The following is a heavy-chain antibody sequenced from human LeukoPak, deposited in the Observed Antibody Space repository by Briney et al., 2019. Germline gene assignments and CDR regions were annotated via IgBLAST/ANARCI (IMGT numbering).Heavy chain of an antibody. V-gene: IGHV4-4*07. J-gene: IGHJ4*02. Sequence: SETLSLTCTVSGGSISSYYWSWIRQPAGKGLEWIGRIYTSGSTNYNPSLKSRVTISVDTSKNQFSLKLSSVTAADTAVYYCARELGENYDFWSGYYTLDYWGQGTLVTVSS. CDR3: ARELGENYDFWSGYYTLDY. D-gene: IGHD3-3*01. CDR2: IYTSGST. CDR1: GGSISSYY.